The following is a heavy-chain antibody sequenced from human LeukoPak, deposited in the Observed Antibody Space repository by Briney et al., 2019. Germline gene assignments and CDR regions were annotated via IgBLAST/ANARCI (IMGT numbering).Heavy chain of an antibody. CDR1: GFTFSNFW. J-gene: IGHJ4*02. V-gene: IGHV3-74*01. CDR2: IIGDGSST. D-gene: IGHD5-24*01. CDR3: ARSVDGDFDF. Sequence: GESLRLSCAASGFTFSNFWMHWVRQVPGKGLLWVSHIIGDGSSTNYADSVKGRFTISRDNAKNTLYLQMNSLRTEDTGVYYCARSVDGDFDFWGQGTLVTVSS.